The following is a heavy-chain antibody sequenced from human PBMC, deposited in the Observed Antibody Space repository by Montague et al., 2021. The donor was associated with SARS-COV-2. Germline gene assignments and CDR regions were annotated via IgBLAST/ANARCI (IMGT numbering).Heavy chain of an antibody. Sequence: SETLSLTCTVSGGSISSCSYYWGRIRPPPGKGLEWLGSNFYSGSTYSTPSLQSPVSISVDTSKNPVSLKLGSVTAADTAVYYCASLKRGGVVVAGPGYFGYWGQGTLVTVSS. CDR1: GGSISSCSYY. CDR3: ASLKRGGVVVAGPGYFGY. V-gene: IGHV4-39*01. J-gene: IGHJ4*02. CDR2: NFYSGST. D-gene: IGHD6-19*01.